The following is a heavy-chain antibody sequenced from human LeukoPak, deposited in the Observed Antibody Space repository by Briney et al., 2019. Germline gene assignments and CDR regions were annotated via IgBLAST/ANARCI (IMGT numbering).Heavy chain of an antibody. D-gene: IGHD5-24*01. CDR2: IRYDGSNK. CDR1: GFTFNTYG. CDR3: ARAPPGRKGYNPYYFDY. J-gene: IGHJ4*02. Sequence: GGSLRLSCAASGFTFNTYGMHWVRQAPGKGLEWVAFIRYDGSNKYYADSVKGRFTISRDNSKNTLYLQMNSLRAEDTAVYYCARAPPGRKGYNPYYFDYWGQGTRVTVSS. V-gene: IGHV3-30*02.